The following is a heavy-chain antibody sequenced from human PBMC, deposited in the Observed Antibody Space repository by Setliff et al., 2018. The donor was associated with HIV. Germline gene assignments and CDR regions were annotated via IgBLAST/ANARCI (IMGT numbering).Heavy chain of an antibody. CDR3: ARDWVAAAGVMGDY. CDR2: ISAYNGNT. Sequence: ASVKVSCKASGYIFANHGISWVRQAPGQGLEWMGWISAYNGNTKYAQKLQGRVTMTTDTSTSTAYMELWSLRSDDTAVYYCARDWVAAAGVMGDYWGQGTLVTVSS. CDR1: GYIFANHG. D-gene: IGHD6-13*01. J-gene: IGHJ4*02. V-gene: IGHV1-18*01.